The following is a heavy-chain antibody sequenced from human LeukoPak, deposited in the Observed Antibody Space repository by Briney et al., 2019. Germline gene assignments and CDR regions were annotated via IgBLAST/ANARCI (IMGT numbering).Heavy chain of an antibody. D-gene: IGHD4-17*01. J-gene: IGHJ4*02. V-gene: IGHV4-39*07. CDR2: IYYSGST. Sequence: SETLSPTCTVSGGSISSSSYYWGWIRQPPGKGLEWIGSIYYSGSTYYNPSLKSRVTISVDTSKNQFSLKLSSVTAADTAVYYCASLTYGDYGLQPFDYWGQGTLVTVSS. CDR3: ASLTYGDYGLQPFDY. CDR1: GGSISSSSYY.